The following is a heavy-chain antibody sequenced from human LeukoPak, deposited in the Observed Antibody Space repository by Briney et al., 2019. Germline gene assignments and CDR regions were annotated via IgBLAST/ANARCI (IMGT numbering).Heavy chain of an antibody. V-gene: IGHV3-64*01. CDR3: AKALYGTTVTSNWFDP. Sequence: GGSLRLSCAASGFTFSGYAMHWVRQAPGKGLEYVSAISTTGGRTYYVNSVRGRFTISRDNSKNTLYLQMGSLRAEDTALYYCAKALYGTTVTSNWFDPWGQGTLVTVSS. J-gene: IGHJ5*02. CDR1: GFTFSGYA. D-gene: IGHD4-17*01. CDR2: ISTTGGRT.